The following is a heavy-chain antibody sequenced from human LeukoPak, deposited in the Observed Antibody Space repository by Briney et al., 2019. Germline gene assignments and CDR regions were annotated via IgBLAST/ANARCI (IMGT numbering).Heavy chain of an antibody. D-gene: IGHD3-22*01. J-gene: IGHJ5*02. Sequence: PSETLSLTCTVSGGSISSYYWSWIRQPPGKGLEWIGDIYYSGSTNYNPSLKSRVTISVDTSKNQFSLKLSSVTAADTAVYYCARSSSHYYDSRTTNRFDPWGQGTLVTVSS. CDR1: GGSISSYY. CDR3: ARSSSHYYDSRTTNRFDP. CDR2: IYYSGST. V-gene: IGHV4-59*08.